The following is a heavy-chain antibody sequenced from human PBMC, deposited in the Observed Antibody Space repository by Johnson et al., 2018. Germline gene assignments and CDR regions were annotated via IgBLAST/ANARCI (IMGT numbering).Heavy chain of an antibody. V-gene: IGHV3-15*07. Sequence: VQLVESGGGLVKPGGSLRLSCAASGFTFTNAWMNWVRQAPGTGREWVGHIKSNTAGGTTDYAAPVKGRFTIPRDNSNNTLYLQMNSLKTEDTAVYYCTTLTAPYDFYTYGEVWGKGTTVTV. J-gene: IGHJ6*03. D-gene: IGHD2-21*02. CDR1: GFTFTNAW. CDR3: TTLTAPYDFYTYGEV. CDR2: IKSNTAGGTT.